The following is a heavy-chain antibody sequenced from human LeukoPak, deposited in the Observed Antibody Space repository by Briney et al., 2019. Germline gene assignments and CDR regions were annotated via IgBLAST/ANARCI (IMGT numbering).Heavy chain of an antibody. J-gene: IGHJ4*02. CDR2: ISGSGGYT. Sequence: PGGSLRLSCAASGFSFSTYAMTWVRQAPGMGLESVSAISGSGGYTYYADSVKGRFTISRDNSKNTLYLQMNNLRAEDTAIYYCAKAEGKNPTGSRWLDWGQGTLVTVSS. CDR1: GFSFSTYA. V-gene: IGHV3-23*01. D-gene: IGHD6-19*01. CDR3: AKAEGKNPTGSRWLD.